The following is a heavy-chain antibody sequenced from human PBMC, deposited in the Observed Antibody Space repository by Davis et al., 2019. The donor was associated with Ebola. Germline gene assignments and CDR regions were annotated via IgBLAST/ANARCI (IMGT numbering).Heavy chain of an antibody. J-gene: IGHJ6*02. Sequence: ASVKVSCKASGYTFTSYGISRVRQAPGQGLEWMGWISAYNGNTNHVQKLQGRVTMTTDTSTSTAYMELRSLRSDDTAVYYCARLPESSWVDGMDVWGQGTTVTVSS. CDR3: ARLPESSWVDGMDV. D-gene: IGHD1-14*01. V-gene: IGHV1-18*04. CDR2: ISAYNGNT. CDR1: GYTFTSYG.